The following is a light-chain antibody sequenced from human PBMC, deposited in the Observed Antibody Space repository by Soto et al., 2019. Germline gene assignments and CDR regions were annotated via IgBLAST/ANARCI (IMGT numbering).Light chain of an antibody. CDR1: QSVSTSY. CDR2: GAS. J-gene: IGKJ1*01. CDR3: QQYGNSRA. V-gene: IGKV3-20*01. Sequence: EIVLTQSPGTLSLSPGERATLSCTASQSVSTSYLAWYQQKPGQAPRLLIYGASSRATGIPDRFSGSGSGTDFILTISRLESEDFAAYYCQQYGNSRAFGQGTKVDIK.